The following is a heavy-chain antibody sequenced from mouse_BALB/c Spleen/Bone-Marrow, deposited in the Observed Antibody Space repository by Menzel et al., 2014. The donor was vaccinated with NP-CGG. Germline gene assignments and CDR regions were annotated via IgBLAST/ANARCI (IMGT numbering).Heavy chain of an antibody. V-gene: IGHV5-6-3*01. CDR1: GFTFGSYG. D-gene: IGHD2-3*01. J-gene: IGHJ4*01. CDR3: ARERDGYFRDAMDY. Sequence: DVMLVESGGGLVQPGGSLKLSCAASGFTFGSYGMSWVRQTPDKRLELVATINSNGGSTYYPDSVKGRFTISRDNAKNTLYLQMSSLKSEDTAMYYCARERDGYFRDAMDYWGQGTSVTVSS. CDR2: INSNGGST.